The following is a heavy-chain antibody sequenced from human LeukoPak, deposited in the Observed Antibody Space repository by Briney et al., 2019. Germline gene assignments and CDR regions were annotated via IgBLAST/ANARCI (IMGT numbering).Heavy chain of an antibody. CDR1: GFTFSSYG. D-gene: IGHD1-26*01. J-gene: IGHJ4*02. Sequence: PGRSPRLSCAASGFTFSSYGMHWVRQAPGKGLEWVAVISYDGGNKYYADSVKGRFTISRDNSKNTLYLQMNSLRAEDTAVYYCAKDEGRVGAPAGFDYWGQGTLVTVSS. CDR2: ISYDGGNK. CDR3: AKDEGRVGAPAGFDY. V-gene: IGHV3-30*18.